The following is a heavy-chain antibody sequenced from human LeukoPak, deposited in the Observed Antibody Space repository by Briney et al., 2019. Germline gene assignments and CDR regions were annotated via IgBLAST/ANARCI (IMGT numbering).Heavy chain of an antibody. CDR2: ITGSGGST. CDR3: AKDGGGSLEWLPPMDV. Sequence: GGSLRLSCAASGFTFSNRAMGWVRQAPGKGLEWVSSITGSGGSTYYGDSVKGRFTISRDNSKNTLYLQVNRLRVEDTAVYYCAKDGGGSLEWLPPMDVWGRGTTVTVSS. J-gene: IGHJ6*02. CDR1: GFTFSNRA. V-gene: IGHV3-23*01. D-gene: IGHD3-3*01.